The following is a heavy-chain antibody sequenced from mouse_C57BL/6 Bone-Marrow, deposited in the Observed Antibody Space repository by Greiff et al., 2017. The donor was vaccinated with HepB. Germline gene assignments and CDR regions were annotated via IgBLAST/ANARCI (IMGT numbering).Heavy chain of an antibody. CDR2: INLGSGGT. Sequence: QVQLKESGAELVRPGTSVKVSCKASGYSFTNYLIEWVKQRPGQGLEWIGVINLGSGGTNYNEKFKGKATLTADKSSSTAYMQLSSLTSEDSAVYCCARWVVATNFDVWGTGTTVTISS. V-gene: IGHV1-54*01. CDR3: ARWVVATNFDV. J-gene: IGHJ1*03. CDR1: GYSFTNYL. D-gene: IGHD1-1*01.